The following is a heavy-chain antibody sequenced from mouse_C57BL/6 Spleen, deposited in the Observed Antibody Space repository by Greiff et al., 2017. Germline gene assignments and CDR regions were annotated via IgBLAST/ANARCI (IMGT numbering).Heavy chain of an antibody. V-gene: IGHV1-66*01. CDR3: ALGYLYYFDY. Sequence: VQLQQSGPELVKPGASVKISCKASGYSFTSYYIHWVKQRPGQGLEWIGWIYPGSGNTKYNEKFKGKATLTADTSSSTAYMQLSSLTSEDSAVYYCALGYLYYFDYWGQGTTLTVSS. CDR1: GYSFTSYY. D-gene: IGHD2-3*01. J-gene: IGHJ2*01. CDR2: IYPGSGNT.